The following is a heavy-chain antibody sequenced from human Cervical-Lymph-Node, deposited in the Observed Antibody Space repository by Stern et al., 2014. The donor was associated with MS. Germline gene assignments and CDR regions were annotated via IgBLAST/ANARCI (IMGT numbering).Heavy chain of an antibody. J-gene: IGHJ1*01. D-gene: IGHD3-10*01. Sequence: QVQLVESGGGVVQPGTSLRLSCVSSGFTFSMNGMHWVRQTPGKGLEWVATITADGSKTFYGVSRKGRFTITKDNSRNTLYGQLSGLRPEDTAVYYCATGLDPGSPVGSEWDFLFWGQGTLVTVSS. CDR2: ITADGSKT. CDR1: GFTFSMNG. CDR3: ATGLDPGSPVGSEWDFLF. V-gene: IGHV3-30*03.